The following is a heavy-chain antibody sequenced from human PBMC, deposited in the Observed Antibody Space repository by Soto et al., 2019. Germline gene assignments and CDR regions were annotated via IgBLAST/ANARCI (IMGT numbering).Heavy chain of an antibody. CDR3: ARDPATYYDFWSGYSYYYYYGMGV. J-gene: IGHJ6*02. CDR2: IIPIFGTA. CDR1: GGTFSSYA. V-gene: IGHV1-69*13. Sequence: ASVKVSCKASGGTFSSYAISWVRQAPGQGLEWMGGIIPIFGTADYAQKFQGRVTITADESTSTAYMELSSLRSEDTAVYYCARDPATYYDFWSGYSYYYYYGMGVWGQGTTVTVSS. D-gene: IGHD3-3*01.